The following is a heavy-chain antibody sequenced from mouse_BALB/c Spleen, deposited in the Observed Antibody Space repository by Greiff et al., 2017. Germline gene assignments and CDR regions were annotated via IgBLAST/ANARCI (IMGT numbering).Heavy chain of an antibody. CDR1: GFNIKDYY. CDR2: IDPENGDT. D-gene: IGHD1-1*01. V-gene: IGHV14-4*02. J-gene: IGHJ2*01. CDR3: YYYGSSY. Sequence: EVQLQQSGAELVRSGASVKLSCTASGFNIKDYYMHWVKQRPEQGLEWIGWIDPENGDTEYAPKFQGKATMTADTSSNTAYLQLSSLTSEDTAVYYCYYYGSSYWGQGTTLTVSS.